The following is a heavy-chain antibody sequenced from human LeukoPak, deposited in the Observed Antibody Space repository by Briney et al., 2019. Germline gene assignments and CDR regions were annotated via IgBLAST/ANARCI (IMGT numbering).Heavy chain of an antibody. CDR3: ARGATYYDILTGYYYRYSYFDY. CDR2: INHSGST. D-gene: IGHD3-9*01. Sequence: SETLSLTCTVSGGSISSYYWSWIRQPPGKGLEWIGEINHSGSTNYNPSPKSRVTISVDTSKNQFSLKLSSVTAADTAVYYCARGATYYDILTGYYYRYSYFDYWGQGTLVTVSS. J-gene: IGHJ4*02. V-gene: IGHV4-34*01. CDR1: GGSISSYY.